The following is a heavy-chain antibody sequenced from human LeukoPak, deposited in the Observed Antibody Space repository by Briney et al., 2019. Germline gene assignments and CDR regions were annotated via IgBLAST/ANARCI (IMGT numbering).Heavy chain of an antibody. D-gene: IGHD3-22*01. CDR1: GGTFTSYA. CDR3: ATEQTPRYYYDSSGN. J-gene: IGHJ4*02. CDR2: IIPIFGIA. V-gene: IGHV1-69*17. Sequence: SVKLSCTASGGTFTSYAISWVRQAPGQGLEWMGRIIPIFGIANYAQKFQGGVTITADKSTSTAYMELSSLRSEDTAVYYCATEQTPRYYYDSSGNWGQRTLVTVSS.